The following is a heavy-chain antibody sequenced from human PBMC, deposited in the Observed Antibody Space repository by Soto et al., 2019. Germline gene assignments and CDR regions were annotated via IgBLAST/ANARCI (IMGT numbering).Heavy chain of an antibody. CDR3: ARPDYYENTRFDY. CDR1: GYSFTSYF. J-gene: IGHJ4*02. CDR2: INPSGGST. Sequence: GASVKVSCKTSGYSFTSYFIHWVRQAPGQGLEWMGIINPSGGSTNYAQKLQGRVSMTRDRSTSTVHMELRSLRSDDTAVYYCARPDYYENTRFDYWGQGTLVTVSS. D-gene: IGHD3-22*01. V-gene: IGHV1-46*01.